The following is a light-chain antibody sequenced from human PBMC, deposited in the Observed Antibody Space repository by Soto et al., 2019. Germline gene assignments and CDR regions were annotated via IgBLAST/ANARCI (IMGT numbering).Light chain of an antibody. CDR1: SSDVGGYNY. CDR2: EVS. J-gene: IGLJ1*01. Sequence: QSVLTQPASVSGSPGQSITISCTGTSSDVGGYNYVSWYQQHPGKAPKLMIYEVSNRPSGVSNRFSVSKSGNTASLTISGLQAEDEADYYCSSYTSSSTLVFGTGTKSPS. CDR3: SSYTSSSTLV. V-gene: IGLV2-14*01.